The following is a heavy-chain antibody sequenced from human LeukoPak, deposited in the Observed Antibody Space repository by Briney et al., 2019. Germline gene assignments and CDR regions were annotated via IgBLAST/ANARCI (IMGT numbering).Heavy chain of an antibody. Sequence: GGSLRLSCVASGFTFSNYGMIWVRQVPGKGLEWDSMITSTNYIYYANSVEGRFTISRDNSKNSLYLEMNSLRAEDTAVYYCAGPEGSGSHAWGQGTLVTVSS. CDR1: GFTFSNYG. CDR2: MITSTNYI. V-gene: IGHV3-21*01. J-gene: IGHJ5*02. D-gene: IGHD1-26*01. CDR3: AGPEGSGSHA.